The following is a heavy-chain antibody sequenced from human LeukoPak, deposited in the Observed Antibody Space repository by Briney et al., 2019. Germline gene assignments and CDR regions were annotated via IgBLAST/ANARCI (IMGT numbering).Heavy chain of an antibody. CDR3: ARRRDGYNHDY. J-gene: IGHJ4*02. CDR1: GYTFTDTD. D-gene: IGHD5-24*01. Sequence: ASVKVSCTASGYTFTDTDINWIRQATGQGLEWIGWINTKNGNTGFAQRFQGRVTMTRDTSISTAYLDLSGLTSEDTAVYYCARRRDGYNHDYWGQGTLVTVSS. CDR2: INTKNGNT. V-gene: IGHV1-8*02.